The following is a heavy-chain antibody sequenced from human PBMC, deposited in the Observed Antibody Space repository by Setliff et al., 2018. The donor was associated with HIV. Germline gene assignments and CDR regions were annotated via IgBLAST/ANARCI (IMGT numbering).Heavy chain of an antibody. CDR2: INAGNGNT. J-gene: IGHJ3*01. Sequence: ASVKVSCKASGYTFTSYAMHWVRQAPGQRLEWMGWINAGNGNTKYSQKFQGRITITRDISASTAYMELSSLRSEDTAVYYCATKVYCTNGVCLDAFDLWGQGTTVTVSS. D-gene: IGHD2-8*01. CDR3: ATKVYCTNGVCLDAFDL. CDR1: GYTFTSYA. V-gene: IGHV1-3*01.